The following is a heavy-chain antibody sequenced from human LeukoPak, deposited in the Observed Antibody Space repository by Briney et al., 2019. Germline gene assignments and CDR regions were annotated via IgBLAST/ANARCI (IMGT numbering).Heavy chain of an antibody. CDR2: ISVYSGNT. J-gene: IGHJ4*02. CDR3: ARKEVDSSGYFVNDDY. Sequence: ASVKVSCKASGYTFTTYGISWVRQAPGQGLEWMGWISVYSGNTNYAQKLQGRVTMTTDTSTSTAYMELRSLRSDETAVYYCARKEVDSSGYFVNDDYWGQGTLVTVSS. V-gene: IGHV1-18*01. D-gene: IGHD3-22*01. CDR1: GYTFTTYG.